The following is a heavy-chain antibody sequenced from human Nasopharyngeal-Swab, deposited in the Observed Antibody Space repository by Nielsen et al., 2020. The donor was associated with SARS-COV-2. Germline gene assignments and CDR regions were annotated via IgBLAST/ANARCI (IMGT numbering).Heavy chain of an antibody. CDR3: AISGWYYAFDI. V-gene: IGHV4-39*07. J-gene: IGHJ3*02. D-gene: IGHD6-19*01. CDR1: GGSINSSSYY. Sequence: SETLSLTCTVSGGSINSSSYYWGWIRQPPGKGLEWIGSIYYSGSTYYNPSLERRVNISIDTSKNQFSLKLSSVTAADTAVYYCAISGWYYAFDIWGQGKMVTVSS. CDR2: IYYSGST.